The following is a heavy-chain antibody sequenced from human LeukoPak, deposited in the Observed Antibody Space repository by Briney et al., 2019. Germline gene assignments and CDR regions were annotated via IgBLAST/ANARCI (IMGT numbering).Heavy chain of an antibody. Sequence: GGSLRLSCAASGFTFSSYAMHWVRQAPGKGLEWVAVISYDGSNKYYADSVKGRFTISRDNSKNTLYLQMNSLRAEDTAVYYCARDSYMTTVTNPTYYYYGMDVWGQGTTVTVSS. J-gene: IGHJ6*02. CDR3: ARDSYMTTVTNPTYYYYGMDV. CDR2: ISYDGSNK. D-gene: IGHD4-17*01. CDR1: GFTFSSYA. V-gene: IGHV3-30-3*01.